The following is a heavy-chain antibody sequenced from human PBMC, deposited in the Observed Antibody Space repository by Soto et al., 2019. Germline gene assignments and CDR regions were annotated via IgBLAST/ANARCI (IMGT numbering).Heavy chain of an antibody. V-gene: IGHV3-11*01. J-gene: IGHJ4*02. D-gene: IGHD1-26*01. CDR1: GFTFTDDF. CDR2: INSGGYSV. Sequence: QVQLVESGGGLVKPGGSLRLSCAASGFTFTDDFMTWIRQTPGKGLEWLSPINSGGYSVYYADSVKGRFTLSRDNAKNSVYLQMKSLRGEDTAVYYCARGWELSDWGQGTRVTVSS. CDR3: ARGWELSD.